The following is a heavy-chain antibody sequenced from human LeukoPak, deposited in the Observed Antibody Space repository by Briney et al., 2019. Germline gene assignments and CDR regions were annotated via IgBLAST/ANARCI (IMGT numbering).Heavy chain of an antibody. V-gene: IGHV1-8*01. J-gene: IGHJ6*02. CDR1: GHTFTSYD. Sequence: ASVKVSCKASGHTFTSYDINWVRQATGQGLEWMGWMNPNSGNTGYAQKFQGRVTMTRNTSISTAYMELSSLRSEDTAVYYCARDSSGYYYYYGMDVWGQGTTVTVSS. CDR2: MNPNSGNT. CDR3: ARDSSGYYYYYGMDV. D-gene: IGHD3-22*01.